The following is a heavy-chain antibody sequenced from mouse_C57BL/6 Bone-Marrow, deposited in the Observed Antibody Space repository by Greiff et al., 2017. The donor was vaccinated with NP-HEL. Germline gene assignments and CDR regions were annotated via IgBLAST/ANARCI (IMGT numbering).Heavy chain of an antibody. J-gene: IGHJ3*01. Sequence: QVQLQQSDAELVKPGASVKISCKVSGYTFTDYTIHWMKQRPEQGLEWIGYIYPRDGSTKYNEKFKGKATLTADKSSSTAYMQLNSLTSEDSAGDFYARGGGKLRLRFAYWGQGTLVTVSA. CDR3: ARGGGKLRLRFAY. CDR1: GYTFTDYT. V-gene: IGHV1-78*01. CDR2: IYPRDGST. D-gene: IGHD3-2*02.